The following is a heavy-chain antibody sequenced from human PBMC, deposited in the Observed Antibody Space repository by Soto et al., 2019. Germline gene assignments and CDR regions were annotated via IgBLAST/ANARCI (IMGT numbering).Heavy chain of an antibody. V-gene: IGHV3-23*01. D-gene: IGHD3-10*01. J-gene: IGHJ4*02. CDR2: ISGSGGST. CDR1: GFTFSNYA. CDR3: AKGPLDYGSRPEY. Sequence: EVQLLESGGGLVQPGGSLGHSCAASGFTFSNYAMIWVRQAPGKGLEWVSGISGSGGSTYYADSVKGRFTISRDNSKNTLYLQVNSLRAEDTAVYYCAKGPLDYGSRPEYWGQGTLVTVSS.